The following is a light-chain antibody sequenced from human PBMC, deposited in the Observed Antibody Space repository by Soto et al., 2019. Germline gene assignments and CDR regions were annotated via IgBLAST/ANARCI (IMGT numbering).Light chain of an antibody. V-gene: IGKV3-15*01. CDR2: GAS. CDR1: QSVSSY. Sequence: EIVMTQSPATLSVSPGERAALSCRASQSVSSYLAWYQQKPGQGPRLLIYGASTRATDVPARFSGSGSGTEFPLTISSLQSEDFGVYYCQQYNNWTPITFGQGTRLEIK. J-gene: IGKJ5*01. CDR3: QQYNNWTPIT.